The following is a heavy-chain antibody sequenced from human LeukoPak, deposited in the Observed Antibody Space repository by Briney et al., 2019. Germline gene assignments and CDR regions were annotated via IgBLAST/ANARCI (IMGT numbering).Heavy chain of an antibody. J-gene: IGHJ4*02. CDR2: NKQDGTES. V-gene: IGHV3-7*04. CDR3: ARGHGSK. Sequence: PGGSLRLSWAASGXTFSTYWMGWVRQAPGKGLEWVANNKQDGTESQYVDTVKGRFTISRDNTKNTLFLQMNRLTTEDTAVYYCARGHGSKWGQGVLVAVSS. CDR1: GXTFSTYW.